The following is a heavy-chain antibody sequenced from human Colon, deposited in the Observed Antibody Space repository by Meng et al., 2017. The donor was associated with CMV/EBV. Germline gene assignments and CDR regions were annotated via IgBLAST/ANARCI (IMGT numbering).Heavy chain of an antibody. J-gene: IGHJ4*02. V-gene: IGHV1-2*02. CDR2: IRSDGSAT. CDR1: GYTFSDYY. CDR3: VRSSGWSLFDY. D-gene: IGHD6-19*01. Sequence: QVQRMQSGAGVKEPGASVKVSCKTSGYTFSDYYMHWVRQAPGQGLEWMGWIRSDGSATNYAQKFRGRVTMTRDASVSTAYMELSGLTSDDTAVYFCVRSSGWSLFDYWGPGALVTVSS.